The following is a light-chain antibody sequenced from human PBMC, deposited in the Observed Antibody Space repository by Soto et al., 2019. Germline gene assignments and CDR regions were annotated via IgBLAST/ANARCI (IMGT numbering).Light chain of an antibody. CDR1: QHIDND. V-gene: IGKV3D-15*01. J-gene: IGKJ4*01. Sequence: ETVLTQSPATLSVSPGERATLSCRASQHIDNDLAWYQQKPGQAPRLLIYGASIRATDIPASFSGSGSGTDFTLTINSPQSEDVADYYCQQFNNWPLTFGGGTKVENK. CDR2: GAS. CDR3: QQFNNWPLT.